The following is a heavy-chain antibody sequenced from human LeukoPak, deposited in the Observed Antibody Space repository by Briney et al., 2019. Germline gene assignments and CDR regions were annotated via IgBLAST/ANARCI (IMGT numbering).Heavy chain of an antibody. D-gene: IGHD3-3*01. Sequence: ASVKVSCKASGYTFTSYAMHWVRQAPGQRLEWMGWINAGNGNTKYSQEFQGRVTITRDTSASTAYMELRSLRSDDTAVYYCARDMFPGSSGVVIKNMDIWGKGTTVTVSS. CDR3: ARDMFPGSSGVVIKNMDI. J-gene: IGHJ6*03. CDR1: GYTFTSYA. CDR2: INAGNGNT. V-gene: IGHV1-3*01.